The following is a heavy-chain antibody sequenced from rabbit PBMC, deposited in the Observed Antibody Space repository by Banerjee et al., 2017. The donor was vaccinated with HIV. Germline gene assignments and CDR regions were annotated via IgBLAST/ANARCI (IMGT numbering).Heavy chain of an antibody. V-gene: IGHV1S45*01. Sequence: QEQLEESGGDLVKPEGSLTLTCTASGFSFSNKYVMCWVRQAPGKGLEWIACMDPGSHSTTFYASWAKGRFTISKTSSTTVTLQMTSLTAADTATYFCARGGGGAPLWGPGTLVTVS. J-gene: IGHJ6*01. CDR3: ARGGGGAPL. CDR2: MDPGSHSTT. CDR1: GFSFSNKYV. D-gene: IGHD4-1*01.